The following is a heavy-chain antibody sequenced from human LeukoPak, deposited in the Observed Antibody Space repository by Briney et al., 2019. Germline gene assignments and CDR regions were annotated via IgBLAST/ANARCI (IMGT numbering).Heavy chain of an antibody. CDR2: MYSGGTT. D-gene: IGHD2-15*01. Sequence: GGSLRLSCAASGLTVSSNYMSWVRQAPGKGLEWVSVMYSGGTTYYADSVKGRFTISRDNSKNTLYLQMSSLRAEDTAVYYCARQHCSGGDCYFFDWGQGTLVTVSS. J-gene: IGHJ4*02. CDR1: GLTVSSNY. CDR3: ARQHCSGGDCYFFD. V-gene: IGHV3-66*04.